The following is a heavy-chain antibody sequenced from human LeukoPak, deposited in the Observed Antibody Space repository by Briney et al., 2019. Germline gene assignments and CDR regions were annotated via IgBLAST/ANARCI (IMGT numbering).Heavy chain of an antibody. V-gene: IGHV3-23*01. D-gene: IGHD3-16*01. Sequence: TGGSLRLSCAASGFTFSSYAMTWVRQVPGKGLEWVSSISGSGGTTYFADSVKGRFTISRDNSKNTLYLQMNSLRAEDTAVYYCARGTFSWIGDAFDIWGQGTMVTVSS. J-gene: IGHJ3*02. CDR1: GFTFSSYA. CDR3: ARGTFSWIGDAFDI. CDR2: ISGSGGTT.